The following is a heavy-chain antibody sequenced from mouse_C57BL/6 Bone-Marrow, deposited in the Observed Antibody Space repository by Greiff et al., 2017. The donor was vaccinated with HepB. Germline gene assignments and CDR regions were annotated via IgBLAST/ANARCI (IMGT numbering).Heavy chain of an antibody. CDR2: IDPENGDT. CDR1: GFNIKDDY. J-gene: IGHJ2*01. D-gene: IGHD1-1*01. V-gene: IGHV14-4*01. CDR3: TTTVYYGSSYDY. Sequence: VQLKQSGAELVRPGASVKLSCTASGFNIKDDYMHWVKQRPEQGLEWIGWIDPENGDTEYASKFQGKATITADTSSNTAYLQLSSLTSEDTAVYYCTTTVYYGSSYDYWGQGTTLTVSS.